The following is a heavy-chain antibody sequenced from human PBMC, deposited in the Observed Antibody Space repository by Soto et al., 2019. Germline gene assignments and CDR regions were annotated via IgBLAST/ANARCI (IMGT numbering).Heavy chain of an antibody. J-gene: IGHJ6*03. Sequence: PGGSLRLSCAASGSTFSNPWMSWVRQAPGKGLEWVGRIKSKTDGGTTDYAAPVKGRFTISRDDSKNTLYLQMNSLKTEDTAVYYCTTGPEPSPYYYYSYYMDVWGKGTTVTVSS. V-gene: IGHV3-15*01. CDR3: TTGPEPSPYYYYSYYMDV. CDR2: IKSKTDGGTT. CDR1: GSTFSNPW.